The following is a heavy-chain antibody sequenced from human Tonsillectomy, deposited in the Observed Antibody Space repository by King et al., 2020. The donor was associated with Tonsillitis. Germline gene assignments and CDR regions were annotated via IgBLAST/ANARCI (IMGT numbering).Heavy chain of an antibody. CDR1: GFTFDGFS. V-gene: IGHV3-9*01. D-gene: IGHD2-2*01. CDR3: AKDIRSSTSLTVFDI. CDR2: ISWKSCSI. Sequence: VQLVESGGGLVQPGRSLRLSCAASGFTFDGFSMHWVRQAPGKGLELVVGISWKSCSIGYAESVKGRFTISRDNAKNSLYLQMNSLRAEDTALYYCAKDIRSSTSLTVFDIWGQGTMVTVSS. J-gene: IGHJ3*02.